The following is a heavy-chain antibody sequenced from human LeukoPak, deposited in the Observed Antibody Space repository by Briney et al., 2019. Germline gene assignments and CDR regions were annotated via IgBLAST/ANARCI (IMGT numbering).Heavy chain of an antibody. V-gene: IGHV1-2*02. J-gene: IGHJ5*02. CDR1: GYTFTGYY. CDR3: ARDASGYDWNWFDP. CDR2: INPNSGGT. D-gene: IGHD5-12*01. Sequence: ASVKVSCKASGYTFTGYYMHWVRQAPGQGLEWMGWINPNSGGTNYAQKFQGRVTMTRDTSISTAYMELSRLRSDDTAVYYCARDASGYDWNWFDPWGQGTLVTVSS.